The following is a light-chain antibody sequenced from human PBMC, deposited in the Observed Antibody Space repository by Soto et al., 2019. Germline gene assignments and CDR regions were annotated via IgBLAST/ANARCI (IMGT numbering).Light chain of an antibody. V-gene: IGLV2-14*01. Sequence: QSALTQPASVSGSPGQSVTISCTGPRSDIGDSNFISWYQHSPGKAPRLLIYEVNNRPSGVSKRFSGSKAGNTASLTISGLLDEDEADYFCASFRSGTLLVFG. CDR1: RSDIGDSNF. J-gene: IGLJ1*01. CDR2: EVN. CDR3: ASFRSGTLLV.